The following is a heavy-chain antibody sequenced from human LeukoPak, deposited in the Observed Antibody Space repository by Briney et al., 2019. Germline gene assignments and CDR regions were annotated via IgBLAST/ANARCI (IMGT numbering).Heavy chain of an antibody. Sequence: SGGSLRFSCAASGFTFISYEMNWVRQAPGKGLEWVSYISSSGTTIHYADSVKGRFTISRDNAKNSLYLQMNSLRAEDTAVYYCARALTTSWYYFDYWGQGTLVTVSS. J-gene: IGHJ4*02. CDR1: GFTFISYE. V-gene: IGHV3-48*03. CDR3: ARALTTSWYYFDY. D-gene: IGHD2-2*01. CDR2: ISSSGTTI.